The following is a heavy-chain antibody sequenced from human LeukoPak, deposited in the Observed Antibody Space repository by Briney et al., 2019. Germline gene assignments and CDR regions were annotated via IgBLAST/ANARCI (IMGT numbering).Heavy chain of an antibody. Sequence: SETLSLTCTVPGGSISSYYWSWIRQPPGKGLEWIGYIYYSGSTNYNPSLKSRVTISVDTSKNQFSLKLSSVTAADTAVYYRARAPTRFLEWLLFDYWGQGTLVTVSS. D-gene: IGHD3-3*01. J-gene: IGHJ4*02. V-gene: IGHV4-59*01. CDR1: GGSISSYY. CDR2: IYYSGST. CDR3: ARAPTRFLEWLLFDY.